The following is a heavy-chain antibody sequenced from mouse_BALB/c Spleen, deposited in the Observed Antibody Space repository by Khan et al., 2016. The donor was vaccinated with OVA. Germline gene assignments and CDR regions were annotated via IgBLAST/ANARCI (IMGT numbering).Heavy chain of an antibody. CDR2: ISSGGGTT. Sequence: EVQLVESGGGLVKPGGSLKLSCTVSGFAFSNYDMSWVRQTPEKRLDWVAYISSGGGTTYYPDTAKGRFTVSRDNAKNTLYLQMNSLKSEDTAMYCWVRLHYYGSNYYFDYWGEGTTVTVSS. D-gene: IGHD1-2*01. CDR1: GFAFSNYD. J-gene: IGHJ2*01. CDR3: VRLHYYGSNYYFDY. V-gene: IGHV5-12-1*01.